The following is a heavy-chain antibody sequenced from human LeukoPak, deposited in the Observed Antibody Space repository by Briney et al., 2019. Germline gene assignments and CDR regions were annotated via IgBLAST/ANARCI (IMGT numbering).Heavy chain of an antibody. V-gene: IGHV3-33*01. Sequence: GGSLRLSCAASGFTFSTYGMHWVRQAPGKRLEWVAVTWYDGSYKYYGDSVKGRFTISRDNSKNTLYLQMASLRVEDTAVYYCARQYDGSHPNAFDIWGQGTMVTVSS. D-gene: IGHD1-26*01. J-gene: IGHJ3*02. CDR1: GFTFSTYG. CDR2: TWYDGSYK. CDR3: ARQYDGSHPNAFDI.